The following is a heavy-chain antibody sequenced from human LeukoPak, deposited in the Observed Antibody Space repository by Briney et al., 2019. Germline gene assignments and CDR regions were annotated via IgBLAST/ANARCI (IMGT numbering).Heavy chain of an antibody. V-gene: IGHV4-59*12. CDR1: GGSISSYY. CDR3: ARDTRRSYYYMDV. CDR2: LYYSGST. J-gene: IGHJ6*03. D-gene: IGHD1-14*01. Sequence: PSETLSLTCTVSGGSISSYYWSWIRQPPGKGLEWIGYLYYSGSTKYNPSLKSRVTISVDTSKNQFSLKLSSVTAADTAVYYCARDTRRSYYYMDVWGKGTTVTVSS.